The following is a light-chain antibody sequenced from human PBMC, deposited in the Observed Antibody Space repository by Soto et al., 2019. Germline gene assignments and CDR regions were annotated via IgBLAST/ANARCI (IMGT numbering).Light chain of an antibody. V-gene: IGKV4-1*01. Sequence: DIVMTQSPDSLAVSLGERATINCKSSQSVLYSSNKKNNLAWYQQQPGQPPKLLIYWASTRESGVPDRFSGSGSGTDFTLTISSLQAEDVAVYYCQQYYSTPITFGPGTKVDIK. CDR3: QQYYSTPIT. J-gene: IGKJ3*01. CDR1: QSVLYSSNKKNN. CDR2: WAS.